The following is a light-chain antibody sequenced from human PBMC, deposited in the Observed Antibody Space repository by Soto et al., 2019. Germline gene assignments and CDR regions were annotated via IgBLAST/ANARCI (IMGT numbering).Light chain of an antibody. CDR2: GAS. CDR3: QQYGRWWT. Sequence: EFVLTQSPGTLSLSPGERATLSCRASQSVSSSYLAWYQQKPGQAPRLLIYGASSRATGIPDRFSGSGSGTDFTLTISRLEPEDFAVYYCQQYGRWWTFGQGTKVEIK. CDR1: QSVSSSY. V-gene: IGKV3-20*01. J-gene: IGKJ1*01.